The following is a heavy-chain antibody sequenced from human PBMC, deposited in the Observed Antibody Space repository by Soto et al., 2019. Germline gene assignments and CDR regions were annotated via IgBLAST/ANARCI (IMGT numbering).Heavy chain of an antibody. V-gene: IGHV5-51*01. CDR3: ARVSSERSGWSA. CDR1: GYSFTSYW. J-gene: IGHJ5*02. Sequence: VEALKISGKGSGYSFTSYWIGWVRQMPGKGLEWMGIIYPSDSDTRYSPSFQGQVTISADKSINTAYLQWRSLKASDTAMYYCARVSSERSGWSAWGQGSLVTVSS. CDR2: IYPSDSDT. D-gene: IGHD6-19*01.